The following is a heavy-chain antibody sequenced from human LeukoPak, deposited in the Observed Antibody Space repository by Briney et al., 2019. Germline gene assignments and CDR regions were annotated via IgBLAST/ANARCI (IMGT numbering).Heavy chain of an antibody. CDR1: GFTFSSYA. CDR2: ISGSGGGT. J-gene: IGHJ4*02. V-gene: IGHV3-23*01. Sequence: GGSLRLSCAASGFTFSSYAMSWVRQAPGKGLEGVSTISGSGGGTYYTDSVKGRFTISRDNSKNTLYLQLSSLRAEETAVYYCAKDVGGATRFLDYWGQGTLVTVSS. CDR3: AKDVGGATRFLDY. D-gene: IGHD1-26*01.